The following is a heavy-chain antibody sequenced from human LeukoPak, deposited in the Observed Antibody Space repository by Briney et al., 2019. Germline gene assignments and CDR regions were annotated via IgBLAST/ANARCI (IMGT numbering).Heavy chain of an antibody. V-gene: IGHV3-30*18. CDR1: GFTFSSYG. CDR2: ISYDGSNK. Sequence: GGSLRLSCAASGFTFSSYGMHWVRQAPGKGLEWVAVISYDGSNKYYADSVKGRFTISRDNSKNTLYLQMNSLRAEDTAVYYCAKETTAYYDFWSGYRSYYFDYWGQGTLVTASS. J-gene: IGHJ4*02. CDR3: AKETTAYYDFWSGYRSYYFDY. D-gene: IGHD3-3*01.